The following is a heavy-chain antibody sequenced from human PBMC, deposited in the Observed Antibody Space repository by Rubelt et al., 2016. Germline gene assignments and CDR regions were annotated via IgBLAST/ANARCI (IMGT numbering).Heavy chain of an antibody. V-gene: IGHV4-38-2*02. J-gene: IGHJ4*02. Sequence: QVQLQESGPGLVKPSETLSLTCTVSGYSISSGYYWGWIRQPPGQGLEWIGSINHSGSTYYNPSLMGRVTISVDTCKNQFSLKLSSVTAADTAVYYCARGRYWSSTSCYWGFDYWGQGTLVTVSS. CDR3: ARGRYWSSTSCYWGFDY. D-gene: IGHD2-2*01. CDR2: INHSGST. CDR1: GYSISSGYY.